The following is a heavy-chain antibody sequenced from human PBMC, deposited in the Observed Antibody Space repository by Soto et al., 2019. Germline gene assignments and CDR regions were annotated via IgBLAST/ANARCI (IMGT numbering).Heavy chain of an antibody. CDR3: ARESDSSGYYTPNWFDP. J-gene: IGHJ5*02. Sequence: GESLKISCNGSGYSFTSYWISWVRQMPGKGLEWMGRIDPSDSYTNYSPSFQGHVTISADKSISTAYLQWSSPKASDTAMYYCARESDSSGYYTPNWFDPWGQGTLVTVS. CDR1: GYSFTSYW. V-gene: IGHV5-10-1*01. D-gene: IGHD3-22*01. CDR2: IDPSDSYT.